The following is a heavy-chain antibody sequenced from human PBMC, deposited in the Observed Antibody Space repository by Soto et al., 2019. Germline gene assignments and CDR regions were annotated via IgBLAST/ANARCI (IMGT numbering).Heavy chain of an antibody. CDR1: GYSFTSYW. D-gene: IGHD6-19*01. CDR2: IYPGDSDT. Sequence: GAALKISCKGSGYSFTSYWIGWVRQMPGKGLEWMGIIYPGDSDTRYSPSFQGQVTISADKSISTAYLQWSSLKASDTAMYYCARQPYSSGWNDAFDIWGQGTMVTVSS. CDR3: ARQPYSSGWNDAFDI. J-gene: IGHJ3*02. V-gene: IGHV5-51*01.